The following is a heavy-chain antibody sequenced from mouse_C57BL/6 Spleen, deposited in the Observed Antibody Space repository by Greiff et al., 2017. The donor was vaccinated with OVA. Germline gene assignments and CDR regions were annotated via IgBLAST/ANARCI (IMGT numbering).Heavy chain of an antibody. V-gene: IGHV14-4*01. CDR2: IDPENGDT. J-gene: IGHJ2*01. Sequence: VQLQQSGAELVRPGASVKLSCTASGFNIKDDYMHWVKQRPEQGLEWIGWIDPENGDTEYASKFQGKATITADTSSNTAYLQLSSLTSEDTAVYYCTTLLYGNYVDYWGQGTTLTVSS. D-gene: IGHD2-1*01. CDR1: GFNIKDDY. CDR3: TTLLYGNYVDY.